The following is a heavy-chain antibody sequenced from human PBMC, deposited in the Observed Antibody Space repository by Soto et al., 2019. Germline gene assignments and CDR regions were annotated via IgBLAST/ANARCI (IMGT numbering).Heavy chain of an antibody. Sequence: SETLSLPCTVSGGSISSYYWSWIRQPPGKGLEWIGYIYYSGSTNYNPSLKSRVTISVDTSKNQFSLKLSSVTAADTAVYYCARIYKLWFDPWGQGTLVTVSS. D-gene: IGHD1-1*01. J-gene: IGHJ5*02. CDR1: GGSISSYY. CDR3: ARIYKLWFDP. CDR2: IYYSGST. V-gene: IGHV4-59*01.